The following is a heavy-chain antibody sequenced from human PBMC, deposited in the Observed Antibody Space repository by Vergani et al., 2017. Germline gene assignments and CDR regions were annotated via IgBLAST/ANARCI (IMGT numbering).Heavy chain of an antibody. CDR2: SFDGGSPF. CDR3: TRHGRSGWAGYFQH. J-gene: IGHJ1*01. CDR1: GQSINSGYF. Sequence: QVHLQESGPGLVKTSETLSLTCNVSGQSINSGYFWGWVRQPPGKGLEWIGTSFDGGSPFYYNPSLQSRAVISVDTSKNQFSLNLTSVTAADTAVYYCTRHGRSGWAGYFQHWGQGTLVTASS. V-gene: IGHV4-38-2*02. D-gene: IGHD6-19*01.